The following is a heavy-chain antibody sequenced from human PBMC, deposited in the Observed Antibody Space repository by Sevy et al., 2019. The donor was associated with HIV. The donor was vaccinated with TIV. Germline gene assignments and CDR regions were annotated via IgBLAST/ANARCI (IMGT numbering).Heavy chain of an antibody. CDR3: ARALSDYYGSGSYDY. J-gene: IGHJ4*02. Sequence: ASVKVSCKASGYTFTSYYMHWVRQAPGQGLEWMGIINPSGGSTSYAQKFQGRVTMTRDTSTTTVYMELSSLRSEDTAVYYCARALSDYYGSGSYDYWGQGTLVTVSS. V-gene: IGHV1-46*01. D-gene: IGHD3-10*01. CDR1: GYTFTSYY. CDR2: INPSGGST.